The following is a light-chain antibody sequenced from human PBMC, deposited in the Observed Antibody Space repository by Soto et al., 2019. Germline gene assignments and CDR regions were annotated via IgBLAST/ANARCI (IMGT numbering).Light chain of an antibody. CDR3: QQYSDWPLT. CDR1: QSVRSH. V-gene: IGKV3D-15*01. J-gene: IGKJ4*01. Sequence: EIVLTQSPATLSLSPGETATLSCRASQSVRSHLAWFQQKPGQAPRLLMYGVSTRATGMPARVSGSGSGTEFTLIISSLQSEDIADYYCQQYSDWPLTFGGGTKVEIK. CDR2: GVS.